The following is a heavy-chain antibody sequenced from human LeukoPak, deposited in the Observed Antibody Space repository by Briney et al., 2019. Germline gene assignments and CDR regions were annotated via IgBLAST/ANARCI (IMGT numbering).Heavy chain of an antibody. CDR2: INPTGGST. CDR1: GYTFPSYF. Sequence: ASVKVSCKASGYTFPSYFMHWVRQAPGQGLEWMGIINPTGGSTTYAQKFQGRVTITADESTSTAYMELSSLRSEDTAVYYCARIPVPEWELPPESDYWGQGTLVTVSS. J-gene: IGHJ4*02. V-gene: IGHV1-46*01. D-gene: IGHD1-26*01. CDR3: ARIPVPEWELPPESDY.